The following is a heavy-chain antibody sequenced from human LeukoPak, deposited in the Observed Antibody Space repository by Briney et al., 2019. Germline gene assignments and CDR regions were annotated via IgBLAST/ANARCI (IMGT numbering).Heavy chain of an antibody. Sequence: PGGSLRLSCAASGFTFSSFAMSWVRQAPGKGLEWVSGFRGSDGSTDYADSVKGRFTIFRDNSKNTLYLQMTSLRADDTAVYYCAKSEQEPMNYFDYWGQGTLVIVSS. CDR2: FRGSDGST. CDR1: GFTFSSFA. V-gene: IGHV3-23*01. J-gene: IGHJ4*02. CDR3: AKSEQEPMNYFDY.